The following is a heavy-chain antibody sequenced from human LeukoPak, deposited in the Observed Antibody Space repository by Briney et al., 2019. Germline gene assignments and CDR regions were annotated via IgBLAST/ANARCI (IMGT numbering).Heavy chain of an antibody. CDR2: IYYSGST. Sequence: PSETLSLTCTVSGGSISGYYWNWIRQPPGKGLEWIGYIYYSGSTNYNPSLKSRVTISVDTSKNQFSLKLSSVTAADTAVYYCARQRVAYCGGDCYSQFDPWGQGTLVTVSS. J-gene: IGHJ5*02. V-gene: IGHV4-59*01. CDR3: ARQRVAYCGGDCYSQFDP. CDR1: GGSISGYY. D-gene: IGHD2-21*02.